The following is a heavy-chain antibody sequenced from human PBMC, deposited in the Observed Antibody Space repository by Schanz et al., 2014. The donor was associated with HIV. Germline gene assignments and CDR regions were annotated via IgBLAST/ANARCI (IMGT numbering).Heavy chain of an antibody. V-gene: IGHV3-30*18. CDR1: GFSFDPFG. CDR2: ISYDGRNK. Sequence: QVQLVGSGGGVVQPGRSLRLSCAGSGFSFDPFGIHWVRQAPGKGLEGLAVISYDGRNKKFANSVKGRFTISRDNSKNTVYLQAKSLRPEDTAVYYCAKDRNQYDSRYIGKGNYYYYYGMDVWGQGTTVTVS. J-gene: IGHJ6*02. CDR3: AKDRNQYDSRYIGKGNYYYYYGMDV. D-gene: IGHD3-22*01.